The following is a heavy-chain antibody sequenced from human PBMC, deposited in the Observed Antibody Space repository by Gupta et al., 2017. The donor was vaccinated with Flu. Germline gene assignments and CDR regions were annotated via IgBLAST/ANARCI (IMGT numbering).Heavy chain of an antibody. CDR1: GFTFSSYG. D-gene: IGHD3-3*01. Sequence: QVQLVESGGGVVQPGRSLRLSCAASGFTFSSYGMHWVRQAPGKGLEWVAVIWYDGSNKYYADSVKGRFTISRDNSKNTLYLQMNSLRAEDTAVYYCARRSRFGVVISMRHYYYYGMDVWGQGTTVTVSS. V-gene: IGHV3-33*01. CDR2: IWYDGSNK. J-gene: IGHJ6*02. CDR3: ARRSRFGVVISMRHYYYYGMDV.